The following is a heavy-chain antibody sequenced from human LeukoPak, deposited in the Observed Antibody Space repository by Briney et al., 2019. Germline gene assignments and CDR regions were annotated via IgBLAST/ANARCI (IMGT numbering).Heavy chain of an antibody. CDR1: GYTFTIYG. Sequence: ASVKVSCKASGYTFTIYGISWVRHAPGQGLEWMGWISAHNGNTNYEEKVQGRVTMTTDTSTNTAYLELRSLRSDDTPVYYCARDKGIVATYYYYYMDVWGKGTTVTVSS. CDR3: ARDKGIVATYYYYYMDV. D-gene: IGHD5-12*01. V-gene: IGHV1-18*01. J-gene: IGHJ6*03. CDR2: ISAHNGNT.